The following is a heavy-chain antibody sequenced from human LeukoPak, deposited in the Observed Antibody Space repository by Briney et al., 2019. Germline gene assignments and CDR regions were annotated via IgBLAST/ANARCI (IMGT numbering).Heavy chain of an antibody. CDR2: ISASSGTI. Sequence: GGSLRLSCATSGFTFSSSIMNWVRQAPGKGPEWIAYISASSGTIYYADSVKGRFTISRDNAQNSLYLQMNSLRAEDTAVYYCARDPKPDDWGQGTLVTVSS. D-gene: IGHD1-14*01. V-gene: IGHV3-48*04. CDR1: GFTFSSSI. J-gene: IGHJ4*02. CDR3: ARDPKPDD.